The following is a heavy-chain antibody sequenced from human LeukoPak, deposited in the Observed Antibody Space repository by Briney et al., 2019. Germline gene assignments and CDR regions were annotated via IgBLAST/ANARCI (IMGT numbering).Heavy chain of an antibody. D-gene: IGHD6-19*01. CDR1: GYTFTTYA. V-gene: IGHV7-4-1*02. Sequence: GASVKVSCKASGYTFTTYAMNWMGQAPGQGLEWLGWINTKTGNPTYVQGFTGRFVFSLDTSVSTAYLQINSLKAEDTAMYYCARGNRKIAVDIWGQGTLVTVSS. CDR2: INTKTGNP. J-gene: IGHJ4*02. CDR3: ARGNRKIAVDI.